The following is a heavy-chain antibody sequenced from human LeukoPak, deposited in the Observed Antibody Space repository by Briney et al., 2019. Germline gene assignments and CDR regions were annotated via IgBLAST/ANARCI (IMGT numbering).Heavy chain of an antibody. CDR2: ISSSSSYI. D-gene: IGHD5-24*01. J-gene: IGHJ4*02. V-gene: IGHV3-21*06. CDR1: GFTFSSYW. CDR3: TRVGYIDEGIDY. Sequence: PGGSLRLSCAASGFTFSSYWMHWVRQAPGKGLEWVSSISSSSSYIYYADSVKGRFTISRDNAKNSLYLQMNSLRAEDTAIYYCTRVGYIDEGIDYWGQGTLVTVSS.